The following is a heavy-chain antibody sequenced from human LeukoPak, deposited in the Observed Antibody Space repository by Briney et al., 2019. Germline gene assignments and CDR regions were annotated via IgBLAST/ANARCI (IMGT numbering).Heavy chain of an antibody. V-gene: IGHV3-7*03. CDR1: GFTFSNYW. CDR2: IKQDGSEK. CDR3: AKADRNSNAFDI. J-gene: IGHJ3*02. D-gene: IGHD4-23*01. Sequence: PGGSLRLSCAASGFTFSNYWMSWVRQAPGKGLEWVANIKQDGSEKYYVDSVKGRFTISRDNAKNSLYLQMNSLRAEDMALYYCAKADRNSNAFDIWGQGTMVTVSS.